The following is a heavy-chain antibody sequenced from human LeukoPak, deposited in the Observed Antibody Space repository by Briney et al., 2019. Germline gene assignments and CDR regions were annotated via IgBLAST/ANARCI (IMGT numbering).Heavy chain of an antibody. J-gene: IGHJ4*02. V-gene: IGHV5-51*01. D-gene: IGHD1-1*01. Sequence: GESLKISCKVSGYSFISYWIGWVRQMPGKGLEWMGIIYPGDSDTRYSPSSQGQVTISADKSISTAYLQWSSLKASDTAMYYCARHLDSGNNWRFDYWGQGTLVTVSS. CDR3: ARHLDSGNNWRFDY. CDR1: GYSFISYW. CDR2: IYPGDSDT.